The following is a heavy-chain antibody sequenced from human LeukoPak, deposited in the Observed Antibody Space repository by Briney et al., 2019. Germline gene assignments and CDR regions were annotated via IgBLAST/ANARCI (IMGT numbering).Heavy chain of an antibody. Sequence: GGSLRLSCAASGFTFSSYGMHWVRQAPGKGREWVAVIWYDGSNKYYADSVKGRFTISRDNSKNTLYLQMNSLRAEDTAVYYCARMGELLDYWGQGTLVTVSS. J-gene: IGHJ4*02. CDR2: IWYDGSNK. D-gene: IGHD1-26*01. CDR1: GFTFSSYG. CDR3: ARMGELLDY. V-gene: IGHV3-33*01.